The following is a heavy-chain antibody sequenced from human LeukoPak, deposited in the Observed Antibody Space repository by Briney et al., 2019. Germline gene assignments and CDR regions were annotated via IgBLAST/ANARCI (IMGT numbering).Heavy chain of an antibody. Sequence: SSETLSLTCTVSGGSISSSSYYWVWIRQPPGKGLEWIGSIYYSGSTYYNPSLKSRVTISVDTSKNQFSLKLGSVTAADTAVYYCARQSGSYGVYYYYMDVWGKGTTVTISS. D-gene: IGHD1-26*01. V-gene: IGHV4-39*01. CDR1: GGSISSSSYY. CDR2: IYYSGST. CDR3: ARQSGSYGVYYYYMDV. J-gene: IGHJ6*03.